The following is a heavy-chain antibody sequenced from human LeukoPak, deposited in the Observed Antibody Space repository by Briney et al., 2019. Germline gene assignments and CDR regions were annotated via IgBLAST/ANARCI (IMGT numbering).Heavy chain of an antibody. CDR2: IYPGDSDT. J-gene: IGHJ6*02. V-gene: IGHV5-51*01. CDR1: GYXFTTYW. CDR3: ARVLRDYYYYYGMDV. Sequence: GESLKISCNGSGYXFTTYWICWVRQMPGKGLEWMGIIYPGDSDTRYSPSFQGQVTISADKSVSTAYLQWSSLKASDTAMYYCARVLRDYYYYYGMDVWGQGTTVTVSS. D-gene: IGHD3-16*01.